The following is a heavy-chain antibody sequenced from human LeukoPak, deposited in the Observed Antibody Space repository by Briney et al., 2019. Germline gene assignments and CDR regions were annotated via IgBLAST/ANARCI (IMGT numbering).Heavy chain of an antibody. V-gene: IGHV3-21*01. D-gene: IGHD2-2*01. CDR1: GFTFSSYS. Sequence: GGSLRLSCAASGFTFSSYSMNWVRQAPGKGLEWVSSISSRSSYIDYADSLKGRFTISRDNAKNSLYLQMNSLRAEDTAVYYCARGYCTSTNCNNWFDPWGQGALVTVSS. CDR2: ISSRSSYI. J-gene: IGHJ5*02. CDR3: ARGYCTSTNCNNWFDP.